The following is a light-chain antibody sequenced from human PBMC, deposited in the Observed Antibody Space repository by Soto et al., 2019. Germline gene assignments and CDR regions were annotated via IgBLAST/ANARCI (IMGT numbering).Light chain of an antibody. CDR1: QGISND. V-gene: IGKV1-17*01. Sequence: DIQMTQSPSSLSASVGDRVTITCRASQGISNDLVWYQQKPGKAPKRLIYAAATLQSGDPSRFRGNGYGTEFTLTLSSMQPEDFATSYCLNHNTYPLTFGQGPKVEIK. J-gene: IGKJ1*01. CDR2: AAA. CDR3: LNHNTYPLT.